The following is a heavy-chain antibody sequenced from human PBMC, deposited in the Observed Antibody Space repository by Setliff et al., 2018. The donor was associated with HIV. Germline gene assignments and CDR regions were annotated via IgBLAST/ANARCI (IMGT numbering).Heavy chain of an antibody. Sequence: SVKVSCKASGGTFSSYAISWVRQAPGQGLEWMGGIIPILGIANYAQKFQGRVTITADESTSTAYMELSSLRSEDTAVYYCARARHIVVVTAIPDAFDIWGQGAMVTVSS. CDR3: ARARHIVVVTAIPDAFDI. D-gene: IGHD2-21*02. V-gene: IGHV1-69*10. CDR1: GGTFSSYA. CDR2: IIPILGIA. J-gene: IGHJ3*02.